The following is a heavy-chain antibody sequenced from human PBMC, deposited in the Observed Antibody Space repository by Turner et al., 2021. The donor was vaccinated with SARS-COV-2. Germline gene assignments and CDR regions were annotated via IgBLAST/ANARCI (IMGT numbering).Heavy chain of an antibody. J-gene: IGHJ4*02. D-gene: IGHD3-9*01. Sequence: QVQLVQSGAEVKKPGASVKVSCKASGYTFTGYYMYWVRQAPGQGLEWMGWINPNSGGTNCAHKFQGRVTMTRDTSISTAYMELSRLRSDDTAVYYCASTYYDILTGYLAYWGQGTLVTVSS. CDR2: INPNSGGT. CDR3: ASTYYDILTGYLAY. CDR1: GYTFTGYY. V-gene: IGHV1-2*07.